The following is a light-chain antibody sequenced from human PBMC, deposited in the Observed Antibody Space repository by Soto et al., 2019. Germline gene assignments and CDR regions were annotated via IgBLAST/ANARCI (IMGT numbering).Light chain of an antibody. CDR1: QSVSSSY. Sequence: EIVLTQSPGTLSLSPGERATLSCRASQSVSSSYLAGYQQKPGQAPRLLIYGASSRATGIPDRFSGSGSGTDFTLTISRLAPEDFAVYYSQQYGSSPPDVTFGGGTKVEIK. CDR2: GAS. CDR3: QQYGSSPPDVT. J-gene: IGKJ4*01. V-gene: IGKV3-20*01.